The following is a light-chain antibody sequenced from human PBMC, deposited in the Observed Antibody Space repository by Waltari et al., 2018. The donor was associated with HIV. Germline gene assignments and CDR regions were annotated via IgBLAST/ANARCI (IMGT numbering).Light chain of an antibody. CDR3: QQYYTTPQT. CDR1: QSVLYRSNNKNY. CDR2: WAS. J-gene: IGKJ1*01. Sequence: DIVMTQSPDSLAVSLGERATIHCKSSQSVLYRSNNKNYLAWYHPKPGRPPKLLIYWASTRESGVPERFSGSGSGTDFTLTISSLQAEDVAVYYCQQYYTTPQTFGQGTKVEIK. V-gene: IGKV4-1*01.